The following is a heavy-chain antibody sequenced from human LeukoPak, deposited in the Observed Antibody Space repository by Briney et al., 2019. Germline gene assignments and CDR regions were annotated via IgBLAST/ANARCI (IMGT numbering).Heavy chain of an antibody. Sequence: GGSLRLSCAASGFIFSNYGMQWVRQAPGKGLEWVTFIRFDGSNKFYADSVKGRFTISRDNPKNTLYLQMNSLRADDTAVYYCAKDFATTGRYPHGSASTWGQGTLVTVSS. CDR3: AKDFATTGRYPHGSAST. CDR2: IRFDGSNK. J-gene: IGHJ4*02. D-gene: IGHD3-10*01. CDR1: GFIFSNYG. V-gene: IGHV3-30*02.